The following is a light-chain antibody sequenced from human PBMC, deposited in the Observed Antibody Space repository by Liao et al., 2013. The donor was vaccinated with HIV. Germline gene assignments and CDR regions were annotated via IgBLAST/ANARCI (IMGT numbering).Light chain of an antibody. J-gene: IGLJ2*01. CDR1: NIGGRA. CDR2: YDK. Sequence: SYVLTQAPSVSVAPGETARVTCGGDNIGGRALHWYQQKPGQAPVLDIYYDKVRPSGIPERFSGSNSGDTATLTITRAEVGDEADYFCQMWDSNSAIFGGGTKLTVL. V-gene: IGLV3-21*04. CDR3: QMWDSNSAI.